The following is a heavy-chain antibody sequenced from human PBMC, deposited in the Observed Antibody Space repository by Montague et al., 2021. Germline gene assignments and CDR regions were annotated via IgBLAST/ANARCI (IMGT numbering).Heavy chain of an antibody. CDR2: ITLDGSST. CDR3: ARNLASAAPGAFDI. V-gene: IGHV3-74*01. CDR1: GFSFSSYW. D-gene: IGHD6-13*01. Sequence: SLRLSCAASGFSFSSYWMHWVRQAPGKGLLWVSRITLDGSSTTFADSVKGRFTTSRDNAKATLYLQMNNLRVEDTAVYYCARNLASAAPGAFDIWGQGTMVTVSS. J-gene: IGHJ3*02.